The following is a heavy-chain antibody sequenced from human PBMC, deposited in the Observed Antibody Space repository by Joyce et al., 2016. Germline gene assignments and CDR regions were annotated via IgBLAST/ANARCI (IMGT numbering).Heavy chain of an antibody. CDR3: ARIEGLLPTPNI. D-gene: IGHD3-22*01. J-gene: IGHJ4*02. V-gene: IGHV4-34*01. Sequence: QVQLQQWGAGLLKPSETLSLTCAVYGESFRDYYWVWIRQPPGKGLEWIGEINQRGSSNHNPALKSRIIMSMDTSKNQFSLKLSSVTAADTAVYYCARIEGLLPTPNIWGQGTIVTVSS. CDR2: INQRGSS. CDR1: GESFRDYY.